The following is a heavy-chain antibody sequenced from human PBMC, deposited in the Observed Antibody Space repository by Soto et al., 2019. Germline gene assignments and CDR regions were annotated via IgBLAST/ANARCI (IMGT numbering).Heavy chain of an antibody. J-gene: IGHJ5*02. Sequence: PGGSLRLSCAASGFTFSSYAMSWVRQAPGKGLEWVSAISGSGGSTYYADSVKGRFTISRDNSKNTLYLQMNSLRAEDTAVYYCANGGFYYGSGSYYKALNWFDPWGQGTLVTVSS. CDR1: GFTFSSYA. D-gene: IGHD3-10*01. CDR3: ANGGFYYGSGSYYKALNWFDP. V-gene: IGHV3-23*01. CDR2: ISGSGGST.